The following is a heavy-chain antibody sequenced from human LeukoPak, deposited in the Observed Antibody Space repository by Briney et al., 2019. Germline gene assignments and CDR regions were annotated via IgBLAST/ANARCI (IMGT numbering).Heavy chain of an antibody. J-gene: IGHJ4*02. CDR3: ARESETSGWYDY. Sequence: GGSLRLSCAAPGFIFDNYAMHWVRQAPGKGLEWVSLISGDGGSTFYADSVRGRFTISRDNTRKSLSLQMSSLRSEDTALYYCARESETSGWYDYWGQGTLVTVSS. V-gene: IGHV3-43*02. D-gene: IGHD6-19*01. CDR1: GFIFDNYA. CDR2: ISGDGGST.